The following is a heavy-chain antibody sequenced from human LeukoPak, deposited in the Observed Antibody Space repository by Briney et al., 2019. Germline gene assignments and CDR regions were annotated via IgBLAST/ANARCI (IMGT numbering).Heavy chain of an antibody. CDR1: GGSIRSTNW. Sequence: PSETLSLTCGVSGGSIRSTNWWSWVRQPPGQGLEWIGEISLSGQTNFNPSLNGRVTMSLDESRNQLSLTLTSVTAADTATYYCSRESGAFCPFGYWGQGTLLIVPP. CDR2: ISLSGQT. V-gene: IGHV4/OR15-8*02. J-gene: IGHJ4*02. CDR3: SRESGAFCPFGY. D-gene: IGHD1-26*01.